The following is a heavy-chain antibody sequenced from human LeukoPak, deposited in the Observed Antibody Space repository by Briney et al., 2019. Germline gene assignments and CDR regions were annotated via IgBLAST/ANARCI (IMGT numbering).Heavy chain of an antibody. D-gene: IGHD3-22*01. CDR3: AKDGYDSSGYFY. V-gene: IGHV3-23*01. Sequence: PGGSLRLSCAASGLTFSDSYMSWVRQAPGKGLEWVSAISGSGGSTYYADSVKGRFTISRDNSKNTLYLQMNSLRAEDTAVYYCAKDGYDSSGYFYWGQGTLVTVSS. J-gene: IGHJ4*02. CDR1: GLTFSDSY. CDR2: ISGSGGST.